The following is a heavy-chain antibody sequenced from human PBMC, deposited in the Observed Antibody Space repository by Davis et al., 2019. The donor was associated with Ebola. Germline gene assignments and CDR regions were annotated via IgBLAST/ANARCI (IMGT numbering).Heavy chain of an antibody. D-gene: IGHD6-13*01. CDR3: ARGPSTGNSFSY. V-gene: IGHV3-7*01. CDR2: INQNGSEK. J-gene: IGHJ4*02. Sequence: GESLKISCAVSGFAFNTYWMNWVRQAPGKGLEWVASINQNGSEKYYVDSVKGRFTISRDNAKDSLYLQMNSLRAEDTAVYYCARGPSTGNSFSYWGQGTLVTVSS. CDR1: GFAFNTYW.